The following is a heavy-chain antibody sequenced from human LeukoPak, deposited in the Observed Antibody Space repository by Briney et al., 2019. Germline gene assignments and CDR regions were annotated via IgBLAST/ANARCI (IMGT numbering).Heavy chain of an antibody. CDR3: TWLYSDAFNI. CDR1: GVPFNNAW. CDR2: IKGKSAGGTT. V-gene: IGHV3-15*01. D-gene: IGHD2-15*01. J-gene: IGHJ3*02. Sequence: GGSLTLYCAVSGVPFNNAWMSWVRQAPGKGLEWVGRIKGKSAGGTTDYAAPVKGRFTILKDDSENTLYLQMNSLTTEDTAVYYCTWLYSDAFNIWGQGTMVTVSS.